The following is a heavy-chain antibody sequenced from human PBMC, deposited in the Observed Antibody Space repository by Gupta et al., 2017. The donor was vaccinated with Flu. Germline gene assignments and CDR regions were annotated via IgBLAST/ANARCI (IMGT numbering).Heavy chain of an antibody. CDR1: GDSLTNYW. CDR2: IHPGDSYA. D-gene: IGHD2-2*02. Sequence: EVQLVQSGPEVKKPGDSLKISCKASGDSLTNYWIGWVRQLPGKGLEWLGIIHPGDSYALYSPSFQGQVTISADKSINAVFLEWRSLKASDTAMYYCAKRRYTNISLKNWSDPWGQGTLVTVSS. J-gene: IGHJ5*01. V-gene: IGHV5-51*03. CDR3: AKRRYTNISLKNWSDP.